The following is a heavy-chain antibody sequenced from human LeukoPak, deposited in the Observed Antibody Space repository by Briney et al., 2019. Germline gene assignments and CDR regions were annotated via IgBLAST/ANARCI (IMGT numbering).Heavy chain of an antibody. CDR1: GGSISSGDYY. CDR3: AREFVVVPAAMPAATYNRFDP. CDR2: IYYSGST. V-gene: IGHV4-30-4*01. J-gene: IGHJ5*02. D-gene: IGHD2-2*01. Sequence: PSETLSLTCTVSGGSISSGDYYWSWIRQPPGKGLEWIGYIYYSGSTYYNPSLKSRVTISVDTSKNQFSLKLSSVTAADTAVYYCAREFVVVPAAMPAATYNRFDPWGQGTLVTVSS.